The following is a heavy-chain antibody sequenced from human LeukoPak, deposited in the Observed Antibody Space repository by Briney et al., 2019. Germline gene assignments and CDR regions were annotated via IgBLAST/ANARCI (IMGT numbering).Heavy chain of an antibody. CDR1: GGSTSDYY. CDR2: IYYRGTT. J-gene: IGHJ4*02. Sequence: SDTLSLTCTVSGGSTSDYYWNWIRQPPGKRLEWIGYIYYRGTTNYHPSLNSRVTISLDPSKNQFSLRLNSVTAADTAVYYCARGPPRTGRERYFDYWGQGTLVSVSS. D-gene: IGHD1-1*01. V-gene: IGHV4-59*07. CDR3: ARGPPRTGRERYFDY.